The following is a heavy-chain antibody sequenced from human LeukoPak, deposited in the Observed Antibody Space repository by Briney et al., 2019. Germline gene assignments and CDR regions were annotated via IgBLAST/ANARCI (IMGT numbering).Heavy chain of an antibody. V-gene: IGHV1-18*04. CDR1: GYTFTGYY. Sequence: ASVKVSCKASGYTFTGYYMHWVRQAPGQGLEWMEWISAYNGNTNYAQKLQGRVTMTTDTSTSTAYMELRSLRSDDTAVYYCARLYCSGGSCYSVPYYYYMDVWGKGTTVTISS. CDR2: ISAYNGNT. CDR3: ARLYCSGGSCYSVPYYYYMDV. D-gene: IGHD2-15*01. J-gene: IGHJ6*03.